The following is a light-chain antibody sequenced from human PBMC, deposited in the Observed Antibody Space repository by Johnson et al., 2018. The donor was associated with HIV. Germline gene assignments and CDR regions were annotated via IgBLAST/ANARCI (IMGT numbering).Light chain of an antibody. CDR1: SSNIGNNY. V-gene: IGLV1-51*01. Sequence: QSVLTQPPSVSAAPGQKVTISCSGSSSNIGNNYVSWYQQLPGTAPKLLIYDNNKRPSGIPDRFSGSKSGTSATLGITGLQTGDEADYYCGKWDSSLSAEVFGTGTKVTV. CDR3: GKWDSSLSAEV. CDR2: DNN. J-gene: IGLJ1*01.